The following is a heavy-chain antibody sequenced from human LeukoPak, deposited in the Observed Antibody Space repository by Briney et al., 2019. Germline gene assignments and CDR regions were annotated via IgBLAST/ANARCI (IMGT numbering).Heavy chain of an antibody. Sequence: GGSLRLSCAASGFAFSTYSMDWVRQAPGEGLEWVGNINQDGSVKHYVDSVRGRFIISRHNARNSVYLQMSALRVEDTAVYYCTRDFVFWRQGSLVTASS. CDR3: TRDFVF. D-gene: IGHD3-3*01. J-gene: IGHJ4*02. V-gene: IGHV3-7*01. CDR1: GFAFSTYS. CDR2: INQDGSVK.